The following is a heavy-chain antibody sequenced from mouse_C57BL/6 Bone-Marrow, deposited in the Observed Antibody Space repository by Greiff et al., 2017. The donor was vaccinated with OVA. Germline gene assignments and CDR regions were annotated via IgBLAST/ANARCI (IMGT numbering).Heavy chain of an antibody. CDR3: VRPPAITTVVEDAMDY. Sequence: VQDRFTISRDDSESMLYLQMNNLKTEDTAMYYCVRPPAITTVVEDAMDYWGQGTSVTVSS. V-gene: IGHV10-1*01. J-gene: IGHJ4*01. D-gene: IGHD1-1*01.